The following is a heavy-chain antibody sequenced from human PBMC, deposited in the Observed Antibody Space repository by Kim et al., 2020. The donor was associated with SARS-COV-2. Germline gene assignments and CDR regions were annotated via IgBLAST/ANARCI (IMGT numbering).Heavy chain of an antibody. CDR3: ARDGGSGSYSYYYGMDV. J-gene: IGHJ6*02. CDR2: ISSSSSYI. V-gene: IGHV3-21*01. D-gene: IGHD3-10*01. CDR1: GFTFSSYS. Sequence: GGSLRLSCAASGFTFSSYSMNWVRQAPGKGLEWVSSISSSSSYIYYADSVKGRFTISRDNAKNSLYLQMNSLRAEDTAVYYCARDGGSGSYSYYYGMDVWGQGTTVTVSS.